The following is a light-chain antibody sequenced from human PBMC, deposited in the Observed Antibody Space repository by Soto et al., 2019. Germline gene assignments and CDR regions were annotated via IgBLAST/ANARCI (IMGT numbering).Light chain of an antibody. CDR1: QSISNY. V-gene: IGKV1-39*01. J-gene: IGKJ1*01. Sequence: DIQMTQSPSSLSASVGDRVTITCRASQSISNYLNWYQQKPGKAPKLLIFAASNLQSGVPSRFSGSGSGTDFTLTISSLQPEDFATYYCQQYYTYWHMFGQGTRVEIK. CDR2: AAS. CDR3: QQYYTYWHM.